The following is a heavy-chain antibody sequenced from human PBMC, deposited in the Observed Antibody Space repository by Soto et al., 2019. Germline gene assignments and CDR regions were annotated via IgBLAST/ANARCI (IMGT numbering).Heavy chain of an antibody. V-gene: IGHV4-30-2*01. CDR1: GGSISSGGYS. D-gene: IGHD3-22*01. J-gene: IGHJ6*02. CDR3: ARGYDSSANSCYYGMDV. Sequence: QLQLQESGSGLVKPSQTLSLTCAVSGGSISSGGYSWSWIRQPPGKGLEWIGYIYHSGSTYYNPSLKSRVTISVDRSKNQFSLKLSSVTAADTAVYYCARGYDSSANSCYYGMDVWGQGTTVTVSS. CDR2: IYHSGST.